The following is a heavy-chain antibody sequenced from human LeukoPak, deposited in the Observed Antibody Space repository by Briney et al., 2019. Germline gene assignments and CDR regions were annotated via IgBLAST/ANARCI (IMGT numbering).Heavy chain of an antibody. CDR1: GFTFSNAW. V-gene: IGHV3-15*01. D-gene: IGHD2-2*01. CDR2: IKSKTDGGTT. CDR3: TTAAYQPPLYPMLY. J-gene: IGHJ4*02. Sequence: GGSLRLSCAASGFTFSNAWMSWVRQAPGKGLEWVGRIKSKTDGGTTDYAAPVKGRFTISRDDSKNTLYLQMNSLKTEDTAVYYCTTAAYQPPLYPMLYWGQGTLVTVSS.